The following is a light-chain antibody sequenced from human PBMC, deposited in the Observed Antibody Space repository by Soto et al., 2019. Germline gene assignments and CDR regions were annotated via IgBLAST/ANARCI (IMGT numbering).Light chain of an antibody. J-gene: IGKJ4*01. CDR1: QDISTW. V-gene: IGKV1-5*03. CDR3: QQYNNYPT. Sequence: DIRMNQSPSNMSASIGDRVTITCRASQDISTWGAWYQQKPGKAPKLLIYEASTLKSWVPSRFSGSGSETEFTLTISGLQPDDFATYYCQQYNNYPTFGGGTKVEIK. CDR2: EAS.